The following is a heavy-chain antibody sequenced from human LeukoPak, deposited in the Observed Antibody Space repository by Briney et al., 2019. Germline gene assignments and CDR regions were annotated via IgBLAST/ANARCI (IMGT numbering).Heavy chain of an antibody. J-gene: IGHJ4*02. V-gene: IGHV3-30*18. D-gene: IGHD1-7*01. CDR2: ISYEGSNK. CDR1: GFTFTNYG. Sequence: PGGSLRLSCAAAGFTFTNYGIHWVRQAPGNLREWVAVISYEGSNKYYADSVKGRFTISRDNSKNTLYLQMNSLRAEDTAVYYCAKDQRMLELLDRLGTLDYWGQGILVTVSS. CDR3: AKDQRMLELLDRLGTLDY.